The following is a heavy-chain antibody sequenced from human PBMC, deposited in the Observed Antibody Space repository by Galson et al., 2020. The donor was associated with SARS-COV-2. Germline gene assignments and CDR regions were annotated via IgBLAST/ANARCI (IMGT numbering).Heavy chain of an antibody. J-gene: IGHJ3*02. CDR1: GDTFSSYG. V-gene: IGHV1-69*13. CDR2: IIPILGTS. Sequence: SVKVSCKASGDTFSSYGINWVRQAPGQGLEGIGGIIPILGTSHYPQKLQGRVTISADESTSTAYMGLNGLSFEDTAVYYCARGRVAAFDAFDISGPRDSGHRLF. CDR3: ARGRVAAFDAFDI. D-gene: IGHD3-3*01.